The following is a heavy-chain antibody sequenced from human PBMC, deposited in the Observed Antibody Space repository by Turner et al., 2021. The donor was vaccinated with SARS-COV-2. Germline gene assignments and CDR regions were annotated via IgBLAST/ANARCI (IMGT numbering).Heavy chain of an antibody. CDR2: IYDSGST. Sequence: QLQLQESGPGLVKPSETLSLTCTVSGGPISSSSYYWGWIRQPPGKGLEWIGTIYDSGSTYYNPSLKSRVTISVDTSKNQFSLKLSSVTAADTAVYYCASESVLRFLEWLSSGPYYGMDVWGQGTTVTVSS. CDR1: GGPISSSSYY. J-gene: IGHJ6*02. CDR3: ASESVLRFLEWLSSGPYYGMDV. V-gene: IGHV4-39*01. D-gene: IGHD3-3*01.